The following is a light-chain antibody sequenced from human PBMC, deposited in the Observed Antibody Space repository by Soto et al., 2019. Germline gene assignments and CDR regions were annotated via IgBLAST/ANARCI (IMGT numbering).Light chain of an antibody. CDR1: QSIRNY. V-gene: IGKV3-11*01. CDR2: DAS. J-gene: IGKJ4*01. Sequence: EIVLTQSPATLSLSPGERATLSCRASQSIRNYLAWYQKKPGQSPRLLIYDASNRATDIPARFSGSGSGTDFTLTISSLAPEDFAIYYCQQRNSWPLTFGRGTKVEIK. CDR3: QQRNSWPLT.